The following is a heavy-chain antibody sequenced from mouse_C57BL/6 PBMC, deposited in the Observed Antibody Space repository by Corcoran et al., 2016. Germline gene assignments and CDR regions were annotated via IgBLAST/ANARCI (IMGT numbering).Heavy chain of an antibody. V-gene: IGHV1-80*01. Sequence: QVQLQQSGAELVKPGASVKISCKASGYAFSSYWMNWVKQRPGKGLERIGQIYPGDGDTNYNGKFKGKATLTADKSSSTAYMQLSSLTSEDSAVYFCARGSNFYAMDYWGQGTSVTVSS. CDR1: GYAFSSYW. CDR2: IYPGDGDT. CDR3: ARGSNFYAMDY. D-gene: IGHD2-5*01. J-gene: IGHJ4*01.